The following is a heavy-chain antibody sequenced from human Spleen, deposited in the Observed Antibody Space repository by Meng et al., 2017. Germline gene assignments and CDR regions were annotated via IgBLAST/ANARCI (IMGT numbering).Heavy chain of an antibody. CDR2: FDTEDGET. CDR3: AAAARSLEWLQDY. CDR1: GYILSELS. D-gene: IGHD3-3*01. Sequence: QVQLVQYGAEVKTPGASGTVSCKVSGYILSELSMHWVRQAPGKGLEWMGGFDTEDGETIYAQKFQGRVTMTEDSSSDTVYMELSSLRSEDAAVYYCAAAARSLEWLQDYWGQGTLVTVSS. J-gene: IGHJ4*02. V-gene: IGHV1-24*01.